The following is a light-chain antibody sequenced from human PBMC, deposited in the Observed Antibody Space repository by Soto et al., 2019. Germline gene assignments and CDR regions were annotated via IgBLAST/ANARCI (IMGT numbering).Light chain of an antibody. CDR3: SSFAVSNSFV. V-gene: IGLV2-8*01. J-gene: IGLJ1*01. Sequence: QSALTQPPSASGSPGQSVTISCTGTSNDVGGYNYVSWYQQHPGKAPKLMIYEVNKRPSGVPDRFSGSKSGNTASLTVSGLQAEDEADYYCSSFAVSNSFVVGTGTKVT. CDR2: EVN. CDR1: SNDVGGYNY.